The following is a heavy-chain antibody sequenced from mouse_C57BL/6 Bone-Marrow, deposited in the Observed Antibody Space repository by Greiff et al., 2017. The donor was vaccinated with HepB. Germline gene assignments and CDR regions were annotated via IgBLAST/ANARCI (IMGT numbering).Heavy chain of an antibody. D-gene: IGHD1-1*01. Sequence: QVQLQQSGAELARPGASVKLSCKASGYTFTSYGISWVKQRTGQGLEWIGEIYPRSGNTYYNEKFKGKATLTADKSSSTAYMELRSLTSADSAVYFCARSGGSRCAMDYWGQGTSVTVSS. CDR1: GYTFTSYG. CDR3: ARSGGSRCAMDY. V-gene: IGHV1-81*01. J-gene: IGHJ4*01. CDR2: IYPRSGNT.